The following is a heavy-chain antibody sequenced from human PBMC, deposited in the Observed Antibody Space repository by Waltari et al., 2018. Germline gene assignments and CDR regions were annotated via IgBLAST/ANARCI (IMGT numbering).Heavy chain of an antibody. CDR1: GFTFSSYA. Sequence: VQLLESGGGLVQPGGSLRLSCAASGFTFSSYAMSWVRQAPGKGLEWVGELNHSGNTNYNPSLKSRVTISTDTSKNQFSLKVSSVTAADTAVYYCARGVRTSSWFLGYWGQGTLVTVSS. V-gene: IGHV4-34*01. CDR2: LNHSGNT. D-gene: IGHD6-13*01. J-gene: IGHJ4*02. CDR3: ARGVRTSSWFLGY.